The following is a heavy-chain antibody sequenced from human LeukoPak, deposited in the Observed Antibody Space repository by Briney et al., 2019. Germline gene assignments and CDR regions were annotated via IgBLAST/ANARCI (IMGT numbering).Heavy chain of an antibody. Sequence: APVKVSCKASGYTFTSYDINWVRQATGQGLEWMGWMNPNSGNTGYAQKFQGRVTMTRNTSISTAYMELSSLRSEDTAVYYCARVRGVARRPRWFDPWGQGTLVTVSS. D-gene: IGHD2-15*01. CDR3: ARVRGVARRPRWFDP. CDR2: MNPNSGNT. V-gene: IGHV1-8*01. CDR1: GYTFTSYD. J-gene: IGHJ5*02.